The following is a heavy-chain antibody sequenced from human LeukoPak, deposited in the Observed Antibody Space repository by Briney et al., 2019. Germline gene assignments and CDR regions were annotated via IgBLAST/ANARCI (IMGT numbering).Heavy chain of an antibody. D-gene: IGHD5-24*01. CDR3: ARIRDGYNDY. CDR1: GFTFSSNY. J-gene: IGHJ4*02. CDR2: IYSGDTT. V-gene: IGHV3-53*01. Sequence: PGGSLRLSCAASGFTFSSNYMCWVRQAPGKGLQWVSVIYSGDTTYYADSVKGRFTISRDNSRNTLYLQMNSLRAEDTAVYYCARIRDGYNDYWGQGTLVTVSS.